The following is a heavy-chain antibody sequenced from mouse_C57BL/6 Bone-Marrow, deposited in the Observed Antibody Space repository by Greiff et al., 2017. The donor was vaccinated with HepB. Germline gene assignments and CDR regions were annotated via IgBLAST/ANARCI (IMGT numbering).Heavy chain of an antibody. CDR1: GFNIKDDY. Sequence: VQLQQSGAELVRPGASVKLSCTASGFNIKDDYMHWVKQRPEQGLEWIGWIDPENGDTEYASKFQGKATITADTSSNTAYLQLSSLTSEDTAVYYCTIPGFDYWGQGTTLTVSS. V-gene: IGHV14-4*01. CDR2: IDPENGDT. J-gene: IGHJ2*01. CDR3: TIPGFDY.